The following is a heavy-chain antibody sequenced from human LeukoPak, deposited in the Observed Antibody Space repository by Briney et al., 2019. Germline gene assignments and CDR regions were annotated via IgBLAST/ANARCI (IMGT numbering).Heavy chain of an antibody. CDR3: AKDRARYDILTGSNHLDDY. J-gene: IGHJ4*02. D-gene: IGHD3-9*01. CDR1: GFTFDDYA. CDR2: ISWNSGSI. V-gene: IGHV3-9*01. Sequence: PGGSLRLSCAASGFTFDDYAMHWVRQAPGKGLEWVSGISWNSGSIGYADSVKGRFTISRDNSKNTLYLQMNSLRAEDTAVYYCAKDRARYDILTGSNHLDDYWGQGTLVTVSS.